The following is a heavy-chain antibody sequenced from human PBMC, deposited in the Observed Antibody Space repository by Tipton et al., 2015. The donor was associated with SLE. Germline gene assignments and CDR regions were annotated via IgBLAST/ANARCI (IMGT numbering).Heavy chain of an antibody. D-gene: IGHD3-10*01. V-gene: IGHV3-30*12. CDR3: AKDITMVQGVISAFDI. CDR2: ISYDGSNK. Sequence: RSLRLSCAASGFTFSSYGMHWVRRAPGKGLEWVAVISYDGSNKYYADSVKGRFTISRDNSKNTLYLQMNSLRAEDTAVYYCAKDITMVQGVISAFDIWGQGTMVTVSS. CDR1: GFTFSSYG. J-gene: IGHJ3*02.